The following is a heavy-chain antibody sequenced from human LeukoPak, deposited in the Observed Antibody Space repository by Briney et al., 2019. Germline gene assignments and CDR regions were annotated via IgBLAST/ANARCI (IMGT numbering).Heavy chain of an antibody. Sequence: GASVKVSCKVSGYTLTELSMHWVRQAPGKGLEWMGGFDPEDGETIYAQKFQGRVTMTEDTSTDTAYMELSSLRSEDTAVYYCATGFPDYDSSGYYTFDYWGQGTLVTVSS. D-gene: IGHD3-22*01. CDR3: ATGFPDYDSSGYYTFDY. CDR2: FDPEDGET. CDR1: GYTLTELS. J-gene: IGHJ4*02. V-gene: IGHV1-24*01.